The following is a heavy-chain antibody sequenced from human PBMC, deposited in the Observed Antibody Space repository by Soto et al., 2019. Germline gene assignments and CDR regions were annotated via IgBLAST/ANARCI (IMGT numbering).Heavy chain of an antibody. CDR2: IYPGDSDT. CDR3: SRRGQLRGTSTWRFDP. CDR1: GYSFTDYW. Sequence: PGADPKLSCMATGYSFTDYWIGWVRQLPGRGLEWMGLIYPGDSDTRYSASFQGQVTSSAVKSISTTCLQWSSLKASGTAMYYCSRRGQLRGTSTWRFDPWGQGTLVTVSS. D-gene: IGHD2-15*01. V-gene: IGHV5-51*01. J-gene: IGHJ5*02.